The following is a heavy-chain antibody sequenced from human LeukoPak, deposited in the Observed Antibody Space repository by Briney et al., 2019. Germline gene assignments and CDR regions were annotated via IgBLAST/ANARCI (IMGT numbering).Heavy chain of an antibody. CDR2: ISGSGGST. D-gene: IGHD2-15*01. J-gene: IGHJ6*02. Sequence: GGSLRLSCAASGFTFSSYAMSWVRQAPGKGLEWVSAISGSGGSTYYADSVKGRFTISRDNSKNTLYLQMNSLRAEDTAVYYCAKDYRPSFAAARYYYYGMDVWGQGTTVTVSS. CDR3: AKDYRPSFAAARYYYYGMDV. CDR1: GFTFSSYA. V-gene: IGHV3-23*01.